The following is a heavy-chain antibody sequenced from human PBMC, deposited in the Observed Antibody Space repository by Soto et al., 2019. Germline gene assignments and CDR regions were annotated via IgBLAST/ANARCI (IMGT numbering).Heavy chain of an antibody. CDR3: ARDYMAVVD. Sequence: SETLSLTCTVSVSSISSGSYYWSWIRQHPGKGLEWIGYIYHSGSTYYNPSLKSRATISLDTSKNQFSLKLSSVTAADTAVYYCARDYMAVVDWGQGTLVTASS. J-gene: IGHJ4*02. D-gene: IGHD2-15*01. V-gene: IGHV4-31*02. CDR1: VSSISSGSYY. CDR2: IYHSGST.